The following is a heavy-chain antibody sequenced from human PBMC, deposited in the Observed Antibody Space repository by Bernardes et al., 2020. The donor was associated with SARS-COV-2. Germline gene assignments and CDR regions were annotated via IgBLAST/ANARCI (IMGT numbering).Heavy chain of an antibody. V-gene: IGHV3-64D*06. CDR3: VKDRSGTYAFDY. J-gene: IGHJ4*02. Sequence: GVLRLSCSASGFIFTTSAMHWARQAPGRGLEYVSGINDYGDRTHYADSVKGRFTISRDDSKNTVSLLMSSLRVEDSAVYYCVKDRSGTYAFDYWGQGILVTVSS. CDR1: GFIFTTSA. D-gene: IGHD1-26*01. CDR2: INDYGDRT.